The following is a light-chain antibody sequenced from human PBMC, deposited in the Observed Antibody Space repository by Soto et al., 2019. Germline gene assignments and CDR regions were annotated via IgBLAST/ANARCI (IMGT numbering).Light chain of an antibody. CDR2: EGR. CDR3: SSYASSSTLV. V-gene: IGLV2-23*01. Sequence: QSALTQPASVSGSPGQSITISCTGTSNDVGSYNLVSWYQQHPGKAPKLMIYEGRQRPSGVSNRFSGSKSGNKASLTISGRQAEDEADYYCSSYASSSTLVFGGGTKVTVL. CDR1: SNDVGSYNL. J-gene: IGLJ3*02.